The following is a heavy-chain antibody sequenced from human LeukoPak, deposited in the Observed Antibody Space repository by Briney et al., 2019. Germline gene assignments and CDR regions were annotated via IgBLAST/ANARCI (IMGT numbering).Heavy chain of an antibody. CDR3: ARVRGPTVTTMYFDY. CDR2: ISPGSTTI. J-gene: IGHJ4*02. Sequence: GGSLRLSCAASGFTFVSHGMIWVRQAPGKGLEWLSYISPGSTTINSADSVKDRFTTSRDKAKSSLFLQMNSLRAEDTAVYYCARVRGPTVTTMYFDYWSQGALVTVPS. V-gene: IGHV3-48*01. D-gene: IGHD4-17*01. CDR1: GFTFVSHG.